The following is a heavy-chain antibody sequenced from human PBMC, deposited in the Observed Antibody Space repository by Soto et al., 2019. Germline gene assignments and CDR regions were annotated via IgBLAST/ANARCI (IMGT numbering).Heavy chain of an antibody. CDR3: ARLNYDFWSGQGIDY. D-gene: IGHD3-3*01. Sequence: PGGSLRLSCAASGFTFSSYGMHWVRQAPGKGLEWVAVIWYDGSNKYYADSVKGRFTISRDNSKNTLYLQMNSLRAEDTAVYYCARLNYDFWSGQGIDYWGQGTLVTVSS. V-gene: IGHV3-33*01. CDR2: IWYDGSNK. CDR1: GFTFSSYG. J-gene: IGHJ4*02.